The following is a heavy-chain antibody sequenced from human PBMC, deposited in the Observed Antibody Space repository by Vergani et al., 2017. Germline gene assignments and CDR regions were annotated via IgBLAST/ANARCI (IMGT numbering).Heavy chain of an antibody. Sequence: QVQLQESGPGLVKPSQTLSLTCTVSGGSISSGGYYWSWIRQPPGKGLEWIGYIYHSGSTYYNPSLKSRVTISVDRSKNQFSLKLSSVTAADTAVYYCAGVGCSSTSCYGYDAFDIWGQGTMVTVSS. CDR2: IYHSGST. CDR3: AGVGCSSTSCYGYDAFDI. V-gene: IGHV4-30-2*01. J-gene: IGHJ3*02. D-gene: IGHD2-2*01. CDR1: GGSISSGGYY.